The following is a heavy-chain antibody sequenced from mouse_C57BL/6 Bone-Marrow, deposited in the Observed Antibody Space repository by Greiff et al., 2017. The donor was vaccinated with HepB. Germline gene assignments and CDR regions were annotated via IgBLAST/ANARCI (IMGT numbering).Heavy chain of an antibody. CDR1: GYTFTSYT. CDR2: INPSSGYT. Sequence: QVQLQQSGAELARPGASVKMSCKASGYTFTSYTMHWVKQRPGQGLEWIGYINPSSGYTKYNQKFKDKATLTADKSSSTAYMQLSSLTSEDSAVYYCARWILYGAMDYWGQGTSVTVSS. V-gene: IGHV1-4*01. CDR3: ARWILYGAMDY. J-gene: IGHJ4*01. D-gene: IGHD2-12*01.